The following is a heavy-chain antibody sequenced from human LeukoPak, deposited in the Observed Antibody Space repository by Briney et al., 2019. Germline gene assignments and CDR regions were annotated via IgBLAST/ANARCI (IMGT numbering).Heavy chain of an antibody. V-gene: IGHV3-23*01. Sequence: PGGSLRLSCAASGFTFSNSALGWVRQAPGKGLEWVSDISGSGGSTYYADSAKGRFTISRDNSKNTLYLQMNSLRVEDTAVYYCAKRIQSAMATGYWGQGTLVTVSS. CDR1: GFTFSNSA. CDR3: AKRIQSAMATGY. D-gene: IGHD5-18*01. J-gene: IGHJ4*02. CDR2: ISGSGGST.